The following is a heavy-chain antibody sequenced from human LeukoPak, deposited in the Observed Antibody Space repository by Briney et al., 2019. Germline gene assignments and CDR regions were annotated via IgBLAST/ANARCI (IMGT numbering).Heavy chain of an antibody. D-gene: IGHD3-22*01. CDR1: GFTFSNYA. J-gene: IGHJ4*02. Sequence: GGSLRLSCAASGFTFSNYAIHWVRQAPGKGLEWVAVISYDGSNKYYADSVKGRFTISRDNSKNTLYLQMNSLRAEDTAVYYCSRGYYDSSGYYPQPGDYWGQGTLVTVSS. CDR3: SRGYYDSSGYYPQPGDY. V-gene: IGHV3-30-3*01. CDR2: ISYDGSNK.